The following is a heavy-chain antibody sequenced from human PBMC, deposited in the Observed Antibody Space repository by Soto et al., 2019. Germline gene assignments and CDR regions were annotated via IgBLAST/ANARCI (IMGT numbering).Heavy chain of an antibody. J-gene: IGHJ6*02. D-gene: IGHD4-17*01. CDR2: MNPKSGHT. V-gene: IGHV1-8*01. CDR3: ARTDGDLDV. Sequence: QVQLVQSGAEVKKPGASVKVSGKASGYTFSSYDINWVRQATGQGLEWMGWMNPKSGHTGSAQKFQGRVTMTRDTSISTAYMELSSLRSEDTAIYYCARTDGDLDVWGQGTTVTVSS. CDR1: GYTFSSYD.